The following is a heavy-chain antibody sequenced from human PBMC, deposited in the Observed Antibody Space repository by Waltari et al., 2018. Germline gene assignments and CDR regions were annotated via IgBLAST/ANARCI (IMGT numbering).Heavy chain of an antibody. Sequence: QVQLQQWGAGLLKPSEPLSLTCAVYGGSFSGYYWSWIRQPPGKGLEWIGEINHSGSTNYNPSLKSRVTISVDTSKNQFSLKLSSVTAADTAVYYCAITITGTTTDYWGQGTLVTVSS. CDR3: AITITGTTTDY. V-gene: IGHV4-34*01. CDR2: INHSGST. D-gene: IGHD1-7*01. CDR1: GGSFSGYY. J-gene: IGHJ4*02.